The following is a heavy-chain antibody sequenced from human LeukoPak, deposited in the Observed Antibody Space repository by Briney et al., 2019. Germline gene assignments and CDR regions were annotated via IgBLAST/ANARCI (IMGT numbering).Heavy chain of an antibody. CDR1: GGTFSSYA. CDR2: IIAIFGTA. V-gene: IGHV1-69*05. Sequence: ASVKVSCKASGGTFSSYAISWVRQAPGQGLEWMGRIIAIFGTANYAQKFQGRVTITTDESTSTAYMELSSLRSEDTAVYYCARATLEWELRSDYFDYWGQGTLVTVSS. CDR3: ARATLEWELRSDYFDY. D-gene: IGHD1-26*01. J-gene: IGHJ4*02.